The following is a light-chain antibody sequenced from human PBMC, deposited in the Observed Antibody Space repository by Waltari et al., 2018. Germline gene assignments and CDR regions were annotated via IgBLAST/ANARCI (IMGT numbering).Light chain of an antibody. V-gene: IGLV1-51*01. CDR2: DNH. CDR3: ATWDSSLDLVI. J-gene: IGLJ2*01. CDR1: SSNIGNTT. Sequence: QSVLTQPPSVSAAPGQTVTISCSGSSSNIGNTTVPWYQQLPKTAPKLLIYDNHKRPSGIPDRFSGSKSGTSATLDIAGLQTGDEADYYCATWDSSLDLVIFGGGTKVTVL.